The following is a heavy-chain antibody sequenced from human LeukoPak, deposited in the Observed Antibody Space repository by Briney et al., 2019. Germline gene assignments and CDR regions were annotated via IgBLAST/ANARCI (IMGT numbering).Heavy chain of an antibody. CDR1: GFTFSNAW. Sequence: GGSLRLSCAASGFTFSNAWMSWVRQAPGKGLEWVGRIKSKTDGGTTDYAAPVKGRFTISRDDSKNTLYLQMNSLKTEDTAVYYCTTSHQYYDILTGYSAGFDSWGQGTLVTVSS. V-gene: IGHV3-15*01. D-gene: IGHD3-9*01. J-gene: IGHJ5*01. CDR3: TTSHQYYDILTGYSAGFDS. CDR2: IKSKTDGGTT.